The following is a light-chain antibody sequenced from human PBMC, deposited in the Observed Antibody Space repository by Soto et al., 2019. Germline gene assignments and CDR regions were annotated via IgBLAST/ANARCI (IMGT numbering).Light chain of an antibody. CDR2: EVS. CDR3: CADAGRSTYV. Sequence: SVLTQPASVSGSPGQSLTISCTRTSSDVGSYNFVSWYQQHPGKVPKVMIYEVSKRPSGVSDRFSGSKSGNTASLTISGLQAEDEADYYCCADAGRSTYVFGTGTKVTGL. J-gene: IGLJ1*01. CDR1: SSDVGSYNF. V-gene: IGLV2-23*02.